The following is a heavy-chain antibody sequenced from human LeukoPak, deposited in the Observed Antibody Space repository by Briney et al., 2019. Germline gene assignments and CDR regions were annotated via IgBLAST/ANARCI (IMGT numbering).Heavy chain of an antibody. Sequence: GASVKVSCKASGYTFTSYGISWVRQAPGQGLEWMGWISAYSGNTNYAQKRQGKVTMTTDTSPSTAYMELRSLRSDDTAVYYCARDTVTARLSPFDYWGQGTLVTVSS. J-gene: IGHJ4*02. CDR1: GYTFTSYG. D-gene: IGHD4-4*01. V-gene: IGHV1-18*01. CDR3: ARDTVTARLSPFDY. CDR2: ISAYSGNT.